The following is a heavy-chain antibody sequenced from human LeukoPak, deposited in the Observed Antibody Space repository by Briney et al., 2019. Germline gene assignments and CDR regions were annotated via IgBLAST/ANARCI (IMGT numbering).Heavy chain of an antibody. CDR2: ISAYNGNT. V-gene: IGHV1-18*01. D-gene: IGHD6-19*01. J-gene: IGHJ4*02. CDR3: ARVSSDGYSSGWYPKYYFDY. Sequence: ASVKVSCKASGYTFTSYGISWVRQAPGQGLEWMGWISAYNGNTNYAQKLQGRVTMTTDTSTSTAYMELSSLRSEDTAVYYCARVSSDGYSSGWYPKYYFDYWGQGTLVTVSS. CDR1: GYTFTSYG.